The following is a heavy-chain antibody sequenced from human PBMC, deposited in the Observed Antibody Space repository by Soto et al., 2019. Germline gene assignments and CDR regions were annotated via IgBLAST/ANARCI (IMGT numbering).Heavy chain of an antibody. CDR3: GRASMIGVPGFFDV. Sequence: QVQLQESGPGLVKPSQTLSLTCTVSGGSIINNHYYWNFIRQPPGRDLEWIGYIYYSGSTYYHPSVERRLNISIDKSKNQLSLKLSFVTAADTAVYYCGRASMIGVPGFFDVWGRGTLVTVSS. CDR1: GGSIINNHYY. J-gene: IGHJ2*01. CDR2: IYYSGST. V-gene: IGHV4-30-4*08. D-gene: IGHD3-22*01.